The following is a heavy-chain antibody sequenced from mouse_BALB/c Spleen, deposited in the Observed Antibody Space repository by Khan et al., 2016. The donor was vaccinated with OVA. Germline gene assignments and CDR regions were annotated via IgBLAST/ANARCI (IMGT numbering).Heavy chain of an antibody. J-gene: IGHJ3*01. CDR2: ISYSGNS. D-gene: IGHD1-1*01. Sequence: VQLKESGPSLVKPSQTLSLTCSVTGDSITSGYWNWIRKFPGNKLEYMGYISYSGNSYYNPSLNSRISISRDTSKNQNSLQLNSLTTEDTATYYCASELRGFAYWGQGTLVTVSA. CDR1: GDSITSGY. CDR3: ASELRGFAY. V-gene: IGHV3-8*02.